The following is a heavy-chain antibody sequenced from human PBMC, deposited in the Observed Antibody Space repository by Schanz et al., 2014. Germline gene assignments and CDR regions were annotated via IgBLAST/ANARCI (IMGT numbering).Heavy chain of an antibody. CDR3: YGMDV. Sequence: QVQLQQWGAGLLKPSETLSLTCAVYGGSFSGYYWTWIRQPPGKGLEWIGYIFFRGSTYYNPSLKSRVTISIDTSKNQSSLRRTSVTAADTAVYYCYGMDVWGQGTTVTVSS. CDR2: IFFRGST. J-gene: IGHJ6*02. CDR1: GGSFSGYY. V-gene: IGHV4-34*03.